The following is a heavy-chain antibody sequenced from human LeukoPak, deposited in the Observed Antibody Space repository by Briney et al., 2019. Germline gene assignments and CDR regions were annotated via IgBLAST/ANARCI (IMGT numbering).Heavy chain of an antibody. J-gene: IGHJ4*02. CDR2: IYYSGGT. D-gene: IGHD2-15*01. CDR1: GGSISSYY. Sequence: SETLSLTCTVSGGSISSYYWSWIRQPPGKGLEWIGYIYYSGGTNYNSSLKSRVTMSVDTSKNQFSLKLSSATAADTAVYYCARGYCSGGTCYRTFFDYWGQGTLVTVSS. V-gene: IGHV4-59*01. CDR3: ARGYCSGGTCYRTFFDY.